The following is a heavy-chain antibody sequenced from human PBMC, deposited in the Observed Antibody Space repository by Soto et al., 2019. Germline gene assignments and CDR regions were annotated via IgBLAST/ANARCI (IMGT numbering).Heavy chain of an antibody. Sequence: SETLSLTCTVSGGSFSSYYCSWIREPPGKGLEWIGYIYYTGSIIYNPSLTSRVMMSVDTSKKQFSLRLRSVTAADTAVYYCVRDGTKTLRDWFDPWGQGMSVTVSS. D-gene: IGHD1-1*01. CDR1: GGSFSSYY. CDR2: IYYTGSI. CDR3: VRDGTKTLRDWFDP. V-gene: IGHV4-59*12. J-gene: IGHJ5*02.